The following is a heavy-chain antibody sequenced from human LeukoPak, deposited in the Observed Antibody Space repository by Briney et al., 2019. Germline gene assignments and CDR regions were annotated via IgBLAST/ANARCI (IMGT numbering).Heavy chain of an antibody. J-gene: IGHJ4*02. CDR2: IYHSGST. Sequence: PSETLSLTCAVSGGSISSGGYSWSWIRQPPGKGLEWIGYIYHSGSTYYNPSLKSRVTMSIDTSKNHFSLKLTSVTAADTATYYCARETSLAGFANGLGFNYWGQGILVTVSS. V-gene: IGHV4-30-2*01. CDR1: GGSISSGGYS. D-gene: IGHD5-24*01. CDR3: ARETSLAGFANGLGFNY.